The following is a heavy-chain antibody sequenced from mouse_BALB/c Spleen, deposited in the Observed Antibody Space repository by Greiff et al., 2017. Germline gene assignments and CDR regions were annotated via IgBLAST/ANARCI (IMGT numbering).Heavy chain of an antibody. CDR1: GFTFSSYT. CDR3: TRGGDGNYDYYAMDY. CDR2: ISSGGSYT. D-gene: IGHD2-1*01. J-gene: IGHJ4*01. Sequence: EVQRVESGGGLVKPGGSLKLSCAASGFTFSSYTMSWVRQTPEKRLEWVATISSGGSYTYYPDSVKGRFTISRDNAKNTLYLQMSSLKSEDTAMYYCTRGGDGNYDYYAMDYWGQGTSVTVSS. V-gene: IGHV5-6-4*01.